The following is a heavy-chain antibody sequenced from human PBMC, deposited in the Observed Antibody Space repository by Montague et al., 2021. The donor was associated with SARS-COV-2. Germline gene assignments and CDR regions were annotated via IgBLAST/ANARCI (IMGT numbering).Heavy chain of an antibody. CDR1: GDSVSSNDAA. D-gene: IGHD3-10*01. V-gene: IGHV6-1*01. Sequence: CAISGDSVSSNDAAWNWIRQSPSRGLEWLGRTYYRSTWYNDYAVSVTGRITINPDTSKNQFSLQLNSVTPEDTALYYCARQFGITWYALDDWGQGTTVTVSS. J-gene: IGHJ6*02. CDR2: TYYRSTWYN. CDR3: ARQFGITWYALDD.